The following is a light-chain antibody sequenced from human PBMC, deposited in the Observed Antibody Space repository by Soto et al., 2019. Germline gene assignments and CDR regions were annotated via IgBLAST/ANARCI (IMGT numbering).Light chain of an antibody. CDR2: ATS. J-gene: IGKJ1*01. CDR1: QSVGSSY. V-gene: IGKV3-20*01. CDR3: HQFDSSLT. Sequence: EIVLTQSPGTLSLSPGERATLSCRASQSVGSSYLAWYQQKPGQAPRLLMYATSSRATGITDRFSGSGSGTDFTLTISRLEPEDFAVYYCHQFDSSLTFGQGTRVEIK.